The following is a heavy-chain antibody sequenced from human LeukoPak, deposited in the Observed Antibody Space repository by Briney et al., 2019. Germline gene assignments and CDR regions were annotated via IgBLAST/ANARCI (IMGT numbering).Heavy chain of an antibody. Sequence: KPSETLSLTCAVYGGSFSGYYWSWIRQPPGKGLEWIGEINHSGSTNYNPSLKSRVTISVDTSKNQFSLKLSSVTAADTAVYYCARVPNYYDSSGYDHFDYWGQEPWSPSPQ. CDR3: ARVPNYYDSSGYDHFDY. J-gene: IGHJ4*01. CDR2: INHSGST. D-gene: IGHD3-22*01. CDR1: GGSFSGYY. V-gene: IGHV4-34*01.